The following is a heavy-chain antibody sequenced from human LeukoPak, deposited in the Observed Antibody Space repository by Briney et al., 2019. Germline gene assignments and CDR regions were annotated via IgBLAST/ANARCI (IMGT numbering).Heavy chain of an antibody. CDR1: GGSFSGYY. CDR2: ISHTGST. V-gene: IGHV4-34*01. J-gene: IGHJ6*03. Sequence: SETLSLTCAVYGGSFSGYYWNWIRQPPGKGLEWIGEISHTGSTNYNPSLKSRVTISVDTSKNQFSLKLSSVTAADMAVYYCARGTRGDYVYHRGNFRRMVYYYYMDVWGKGTTVTVSS. D-gene: IGHD4-17*01. CDR3: ARGTRGDYVYHRGNFRRMVYYYYMDV.